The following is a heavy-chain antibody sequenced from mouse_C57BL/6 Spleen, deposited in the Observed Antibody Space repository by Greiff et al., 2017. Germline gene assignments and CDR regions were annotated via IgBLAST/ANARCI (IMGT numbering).Heavy chain of an antibody. J-gene: IGHJ4*01. V-gene: IGHV2-6*01. CDR2: IWGVGST. Sequence: VQVVESGPGLVAPSQSLSITCTVSGFSLTSYGVAWVRQSPGKGLEWLGVIWGVGSTNYNSALKSRLSISKENSKSQVFLKMNSLQTDDTAMYYCARLDSSGYDAMDDWGQGTSVTVSS. D-gene: IGHD3-2*02. CDR1: GFSLTSYG. CDR3: ARLDSSGYDAMDD.